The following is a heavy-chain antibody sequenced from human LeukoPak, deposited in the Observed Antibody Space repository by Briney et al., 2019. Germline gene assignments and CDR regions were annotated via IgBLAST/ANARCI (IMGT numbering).Heavy chain of an antibody. CDR3: ARVPRYYDFWSGYYYFDY. J-gene: IGHJ4*02. V-gene: IGHV4-59*08. CDR1: GGSMNNYY. D-gene: IGHD3-3*01. CDR2: VYQTGDT. Sequence: TSETLSLTCIVSGGSMNNYYWSWFRQPPGKGLEWIAYVYQTGDTRYNPSLKSRVSISLDMSKNQFSLKVSSVTATDTAVYYCARVPRYYDFWSGYYYFDYWGQGTLVTVSS.